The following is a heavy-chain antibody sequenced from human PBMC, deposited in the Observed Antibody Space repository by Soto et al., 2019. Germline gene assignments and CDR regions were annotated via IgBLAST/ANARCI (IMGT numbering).Heavy chain of an antibody. CDR1: GGSFSGYY. D-gene: IGHD4-4*01. CDR2: INHNGST. CDR3: ARDVYSNS. V-gene: IGHV4-34*01. Sequence: QVQLQQWGAGLLKPSETLSLTCAVYGGSFSGYYWCWIRQPPGKGLEWKGEINHNGSTNYNPSLTSRVTISVDTSKNQFSLKLSSGTAADTAVYYCARDVYSNSWGQGTLVTVSS. J-gene: IGHJ4*02.